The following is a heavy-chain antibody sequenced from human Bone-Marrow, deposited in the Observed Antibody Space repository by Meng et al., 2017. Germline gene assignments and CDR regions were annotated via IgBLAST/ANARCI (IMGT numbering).Heavy chain of an antibody. D-gene: IGHD3-10*01. V-gene: IGHV3-74*01. CDR3: VRDFGGDRDY. Sequence: EVQMVESGGGLVQPGGSLRLSCVASGFTISTYWLHWVRQAPGKGLVWVSRTSRDGSDTVYADSVKGRFTMSRDIAKNTLYLQMNSLRADDTALYYCVRDFGGDRDYWAQGILVTVSS. CDR2: TSRDGSDT. CDR1: GFTISTYW. J-gene: IGHJ4*02.